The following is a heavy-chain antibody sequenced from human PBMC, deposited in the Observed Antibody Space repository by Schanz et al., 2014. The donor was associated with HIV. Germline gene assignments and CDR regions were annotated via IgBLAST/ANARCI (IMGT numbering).Heavy chain of an antibody. J-gene: IGHJ6*02. Sequence: QVQLVQSGAAVKKPGASVKVSCKASGYTFTGYYLHWIRQAPGQGLEWMGWINPNSGGTNYAQKFQGRVTMTRDTSISTAYMELSRLSSDDTAVYYCAYSSGFYQYSYGMDVWGQGTTVTVSS. CDR2: INPNSGGT. CDR1: GYTFTGYY. D-gene: IGHD3-22*01. V-gene: IGHV1-2*02. CDR3: AYSSGFYQYSYGMDV.